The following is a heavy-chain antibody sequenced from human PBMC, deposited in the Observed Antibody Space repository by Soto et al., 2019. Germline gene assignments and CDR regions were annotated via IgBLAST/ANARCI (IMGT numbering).Heavy chain of an antibody. CDR3: ARDGGGSSGSYYHYFDY. CDR2: IYYSGST. Sequence: SETLSLTCTVSGGSISSYYWSWIRQPPGKGLEWIGYIYYSGSTNYNPSLKSRVTISVDTSKNQFSLKLSSVTAADTAVYYCARDGGGSSGSYYHYFDYWGQGTLVTVSS. D-gene: IGHD1-26*01. V-gene: IGHV4-59*01. CDR1: GGSISSYY. J-gene: IGHJ4*02.